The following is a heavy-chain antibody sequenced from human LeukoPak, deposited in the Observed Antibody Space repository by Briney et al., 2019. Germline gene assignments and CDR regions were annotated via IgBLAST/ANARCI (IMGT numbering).Heavy chain of an antibody. V-gene: IGHV3-23*01. CDR3: AKDYGPYYDRSATPLDF. Sequence: GGSLRLSCAASGFTFSSYAMSWVRQAPGKGLEWVPTINGDGRETHYADSVKGRLAISRDNSRSTLYLQMNSLRVEDTAVYYCAKDYGPYYDRSATPLDFWGQGTLVAVSS. CDR1: GFTFSSYA. J-gene: IGHJ4*02. D-gene: IGHD3-22*01. CDR2: INGDGRET.